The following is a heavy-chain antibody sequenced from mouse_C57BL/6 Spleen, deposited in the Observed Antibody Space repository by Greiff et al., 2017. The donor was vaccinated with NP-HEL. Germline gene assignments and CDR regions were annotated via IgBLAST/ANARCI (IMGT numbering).Heavy chain of an antibody. CDR3: ARGNYDYDDYYAMDY. CDR2: ISYDGSN. CDR1: GYSITSGYY. J-gene: IGHJ4*01. Sequence: EVKLKESGPGLVKPSQSLSLTCSVTGYSITSGYYWNWIRQFPGNKLEWMGYISYDGSNNYNPSLKNRISITRDTSKNQFFLKLNSVTTEDTATYYCARGNYDYDDYYAMDYWGQGTSVTVSS. V-gene: IGHV3-6*01. D-gene: IGHD2-4*01.